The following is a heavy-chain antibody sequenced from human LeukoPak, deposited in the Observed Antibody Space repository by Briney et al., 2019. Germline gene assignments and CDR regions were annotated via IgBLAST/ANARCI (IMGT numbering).Heavy chain of an antibody. CDR2: MNTNSGNT. CDR3: ARDVSGWFDP. Sequence: EASVKVSCKASGYTFTSYDINWVRQATGQGLEWMGWMNTNSGNTGYAQQFQGRVTMTRTTSISTAYMELSSLRSEDTAVYYCARDVSGWFDPWGQGTLVTVSS. V-gene: IGHV1-8*01. J-gene: IGHJ5*02. CDR1: GYTFTSYD. D-gene: IGHD2-8*01.